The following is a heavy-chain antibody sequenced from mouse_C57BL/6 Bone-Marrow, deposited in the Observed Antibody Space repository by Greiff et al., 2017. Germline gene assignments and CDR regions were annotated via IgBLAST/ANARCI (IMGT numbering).Heavy chain of an antibody. CDR3: ASFITTVVGGGY. CDR1: GYTFTSYW. CDR2: IDPSDSYT. V-gene: IGHV1-50*01. J-gene: IGHJ2*01. Sequence: QVQLQQPGAELVKPGASVKLSCKASGYTFTSYWMQWVKQRPGQGLEWIGEIDPSDSYTNYNQKFKGKATLTVDTSSSTAYMQLSSLTSEDSAVYYCASFITTVVGGGYWGKGTTLTVSS. D-gene: IGHD1-1*01.